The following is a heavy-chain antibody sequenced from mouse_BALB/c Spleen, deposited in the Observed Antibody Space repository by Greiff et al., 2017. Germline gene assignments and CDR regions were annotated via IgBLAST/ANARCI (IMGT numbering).Heavy chain of an antibody. V-gene: IGHV1-54*01. CDR3: ARGAGPFDY. CDR1: GYAFTNYL. D-gene: IGHD3-3*01. CDR2: INPGSGGT. Sequence: VQRVESGAELVRPGTSVKVSCKASGYAFTNYLIEWVKQRPGQGLEWIGVINPGSGGTNYNEKFKGKATLTADKSSSTAYMQLSSLTSDDSAVYFCARGAGPFDYWGQGTTLTVSS. J-gene: IGHJ2*01.